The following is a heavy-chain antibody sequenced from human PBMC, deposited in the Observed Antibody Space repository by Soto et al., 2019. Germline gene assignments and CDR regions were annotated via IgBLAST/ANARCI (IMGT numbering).Heavy chain of an antibody. CDR1: GGSISSYY. V-gene: IGHV4-59*01. D-gene: IGHD2-15*01. CDR3: ASGVVNNSFDY. Sequence: KPSETLSLTCTVSGGSISSYYWSWIRQPPGKGLEWIGYIYYSGSTNYNPSLKSRVTISVDTSKNQFSLKLSSVTAADTAVYYCASGVVNNSFDYWGQGTLVTVSS. J-gene: IGHJ4*02. CDR2: IYYSGST.